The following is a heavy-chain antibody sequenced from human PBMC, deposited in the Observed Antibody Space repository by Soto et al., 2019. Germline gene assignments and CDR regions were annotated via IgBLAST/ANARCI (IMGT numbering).Heavy chain of an antibody. Sequence: SVKVSCKASGGTFSSYAISWVRQAPGQGLEWMGGIIPIFGTANYAQKFQGRVTMTTDTSTSTAYMELRSLRSDDTAVYYCARDGAGYYGSGSYSQQYFDYWGQGTLVTVSS. V-gene: IGHV1-69*05. CDR1: GGTFSSYA. CDR2: IIPIFGTA. CDR3: ARDGAGYYGSGSYSQQYFDY. J-gene: IGHJ4*02. D-gene: IGHD3-10*01.